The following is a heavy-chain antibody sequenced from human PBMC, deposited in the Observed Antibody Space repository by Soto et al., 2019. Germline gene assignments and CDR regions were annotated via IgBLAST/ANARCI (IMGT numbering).Heavy chain of an antibody. CDR2: IYYSGST. CDR3: ARVNSGYYSLFDS. J-gene: IGHJ4*02. D-gene: IGHD3-22*01. CDR1: GGSISSGDYY. V-gene: IGHV4-30-4*01. Sequence: SETLSLTCTVSGGSISSGDYYWSWIRQPPGKGLEWIGYIYYSGSTYYNPSLKSRVTISVDTSKNQFSLKLSSVTAADTAVYYCARVNSGYYSLFDSWGQGTLVTVSS.